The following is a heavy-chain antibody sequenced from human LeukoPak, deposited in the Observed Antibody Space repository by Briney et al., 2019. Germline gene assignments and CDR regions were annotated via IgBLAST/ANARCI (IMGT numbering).Heavy chain of an antibody. CDR2: VRYDGSNK. Sequence: GGSLRLSCAASGFTFSNQGMHWVRQAPGKGLEWVAFVRYDGSNKYYADSVQGRFTISKDNSKNTLYLQMSSLTAEDTAVYYCAKDADNWNSYFAYWGQGTPVTVSS. V-gene: IGHV3-30*02. CDR1: GFTFSNQG. J-gene: IGHJ4*02. D-gene: IGHD1-7*01. CDR3: AKDADNWNSYFAY.